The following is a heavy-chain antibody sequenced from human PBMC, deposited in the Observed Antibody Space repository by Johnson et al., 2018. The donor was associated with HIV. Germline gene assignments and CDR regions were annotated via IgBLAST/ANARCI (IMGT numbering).Heavy chain of an antibody. J-gene: IGHJ3*02. Sequence: VQLVESGGGVVQPGGSLRLSCAASGLTFDDYGMSWVRKAPGKGLEWVSVIYSGGSTYYSDSVKGRFTIYKDNSKNTLYLQMNSLRAEDTAVYYRARDPSDYDSSGLALRNDAFDIWGQGTMVTVSS. D-gene: IGHD3-22*01. CDR1: GLTFDDYG. CDR3: ARDPSDYDSSGLALRNDAFDI. V-gene: IGHV3-66*01. CDR2: IYSGGST.